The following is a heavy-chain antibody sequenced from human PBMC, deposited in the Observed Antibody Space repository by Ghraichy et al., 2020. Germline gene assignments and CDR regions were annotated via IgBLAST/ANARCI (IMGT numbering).Heavy chain of an antibody. CDR1: GYGFTTYG. Sequence: ASVKVSCKASGYGFTTYGISWVQQAPGQGPELMGWINTYSRDTFYAQKFQGRVTMRTDTFTAPAYMELRSLRSDDTAVYYCARNSGSHRNYQYYMDVWGTGTTVTVSS. CDR3: ARNSGSHRNYQYYMDV. D-gene: IGHD1-26*01. V-gene: IGHV1-18*01. CDR2: INTYSRDT. J-gene: IGHJ6*03.